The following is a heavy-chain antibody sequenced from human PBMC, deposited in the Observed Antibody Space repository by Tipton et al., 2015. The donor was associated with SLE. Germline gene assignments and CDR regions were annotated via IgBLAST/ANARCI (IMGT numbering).Heavy chain of an antibody. J-gene: IGHJ4*02. CDR1: GFTFSSYS. CDR3: AREGDSSGPHY. D-gene: IGHD6-19*01. CDR2: ISSSSSYI. V-gene: IGHV3-21*04. Sequence: SLRLSCAASGFTFSSYSMNWVRQAPGKGLEWVSSISSSSSYIYYADSVKGRFTISRDNAKNTLYLQMNSLRAEDTAVYYCAREGDSSGPHYWGQGTLATVSS.